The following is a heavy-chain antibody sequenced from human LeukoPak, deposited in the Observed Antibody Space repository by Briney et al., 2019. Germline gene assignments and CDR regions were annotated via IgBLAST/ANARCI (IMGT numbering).Heavy chain of an antibody. CDR2: INPNSGGT. Sequence: ASVKVSCKASGYTFTSYGISWVRQAPGQGLEWMGWINPNSGGTNYAQKFQGRVTMTRGTSISTAYMELSRLRSDDTAVYYCARIYQKALRLGELSLNYWGQGTLVTVSS. D-gene: IGHD3-16*02. CDR1: GYTFTSYG. J-gene: IGHJ4*02. V-gene: IGHV1-2*02. CDR3: ARIYQKALRLGELSLNY.